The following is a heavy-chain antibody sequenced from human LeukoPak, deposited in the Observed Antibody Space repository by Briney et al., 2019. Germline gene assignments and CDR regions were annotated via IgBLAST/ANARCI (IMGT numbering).Heavy chain of an antibody. Sequence: SETLSLTCTVSGGSISSYYWSWIRQPPGKGLEWIGHIHYSGTTNYSPSLKSRVTISVDTSKNQFSLKLSSATAADTAVYYCARHSSPLGGLFDYWGQGTLVTVS. CDR2: IHYSGTT. CDR3: ARHSSPLGGLFDY. J-gene: IGHJ4*02. V-gene: IGHV4-59*08. D-gene: IGHD3-16*01. CDR1: GGSISSYY.